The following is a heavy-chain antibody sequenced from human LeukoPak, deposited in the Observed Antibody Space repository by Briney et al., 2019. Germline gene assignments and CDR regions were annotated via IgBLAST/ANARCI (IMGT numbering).Heavy chain of an antibody. CDR2: IYSGGST. CDR1: GFTFSSYA. V-gene: IGHV3-23*03. D-gene: IGHD3-3*01. Sequence: GGSLRLSCAASGFTFSSYAMSWVRQAPGKGLEWVSVIYSGGSTYYADSVKGRFTISRDNSKNTLYLQMNSLRAEDTAVYYCAKDWADFWSGYFLFDYWGRGTLVTVSS. CDR3: AKDWADFWSGYFLFDY. J-gene: IGHJ4*02.